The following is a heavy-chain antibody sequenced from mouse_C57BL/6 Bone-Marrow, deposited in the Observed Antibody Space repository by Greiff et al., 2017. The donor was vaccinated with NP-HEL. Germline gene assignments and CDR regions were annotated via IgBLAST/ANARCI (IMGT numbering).Heavy chain of an antibody. D-gene: IGHD2-2*01. Sequence: VQLQQSGPELVKPGASVKISCKASGYAFSSSWMNWVKQRPGKGLEWIGRIYPGDGDTNYNGKFKGKATLTADKSSSTAYMQRSSLTSEDSAVYFCARERGYYWYFDVWGTGTTVTVSS. CDR2: IYPGDGDT. CDR3: ARERGYYWYFDV. J-gene: IGHJ1*03. V-gene: IGHV1-82*01. CDR1: GYAFSSSW.